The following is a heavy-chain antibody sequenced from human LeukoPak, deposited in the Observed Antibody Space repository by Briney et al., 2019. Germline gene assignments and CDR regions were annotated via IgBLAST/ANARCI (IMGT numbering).Heavy chain of an antibody. CDR2: ISHDGGNK. CDR1: GFTFSSYT. Sequence: GGSLRLSCAASGFTFSSYTMHWVRQAPDKGLEWVAIISHDGGNKYYADSVKGRFTISRDNSKNTLYLQMNGLRAEETAMYYCATPYTSGWSLYFDNWGQGTLVTVSS. D-gene: IGHD6-19*01. CDR3: ATPYTSGWSLYFDN. V-gene: IGHV3-30-3*01. J-gene: IGHJ4*02.